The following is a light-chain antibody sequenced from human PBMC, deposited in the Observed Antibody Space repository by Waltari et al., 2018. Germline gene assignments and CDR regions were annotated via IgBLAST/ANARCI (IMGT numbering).Light chain of an antibody. J-gene: IGLJ2*01. V-gene: IGLV1-44*01. CDR3: VSWDDSLNGPA. CDR1: PSNIVSNP. CDR2: SNN. Sequence: QSVLTQPPSASGPPGQTVTIPSSGSPSNIVSNPLLLFQQLPGKAPKRLIYSNNQRPSGVPDRFSASKSGTSASLAISGLRSEDEADYYCVSWDDSLNGPAVGGGTKLTVL.